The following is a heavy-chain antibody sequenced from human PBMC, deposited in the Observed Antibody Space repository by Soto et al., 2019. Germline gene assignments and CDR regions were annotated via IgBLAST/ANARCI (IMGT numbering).Heavy chain of an antibody. Sequence: QVPLVQSGAEVKKPGSSVKVSCKASGGTFSSYTISWVRQAPGQGLEWMGRIIPILGIANYAQKFQGRVTITADKSTSTAYMELSSLRSEDTAVYYCARETTIFGVAETKGDYWGQGTLVTVSS. CDR3: ARETTIFGVAETKGDY. J-gene: IGHJ4*02. CDR2: IIPILGIA. CDR1: GGTFSSYT. D-gene: IGHD3-3*01. V-gene: IGHV1-69*08.